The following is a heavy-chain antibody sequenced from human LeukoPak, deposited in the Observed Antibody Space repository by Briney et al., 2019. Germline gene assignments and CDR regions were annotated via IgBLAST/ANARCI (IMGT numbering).Heavy chain of an antibody. CDR2: IYYSGST. CDR1: GGSLSSYY. J-gene: IGHJ1*01. Sequence: SETLSLTCTVSGGSLSSYYWSWIRQPPGKGLEWIGYIYYSGSTNYNPSLKSRVTISVDTSKNQFSLKLSSVTAADTAVYYCARGITRGVPIQHWGQGTLVTVSS. D-gene: IGHD3-10*01. CDR3: ARGITRGVPIQH. V-gene: IGHV4-59*01.